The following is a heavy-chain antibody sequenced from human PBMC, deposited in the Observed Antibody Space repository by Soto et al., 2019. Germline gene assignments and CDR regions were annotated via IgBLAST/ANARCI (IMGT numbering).Heavy chain of an antibody. D-gene: IGHD6-6*01. Sequence: QVQLVQSGAEVKKPGSSVKVSCKASGGTFSSYAISWVRQAPGQGLEWMGGIIPIFGTANYAQKFQGRVTITADESTSTAYMELSSLRSEDTAVYYCATDFQAARAIHPGAYNWFDPWGQGTLVTVSS. J-gene: IGHJ5*02. CDR3: ATDFQAARAIHPGAYNWFDP. V-gene: IGHV1-69*01. CDR2: IIPIFGTA. CDR1: GGTFSSYA.